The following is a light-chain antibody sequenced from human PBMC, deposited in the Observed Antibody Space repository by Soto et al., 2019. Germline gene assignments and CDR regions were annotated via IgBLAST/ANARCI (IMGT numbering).Light chain of an antibody. J-gene: IGKJ1*01. Sequence: DIQMTQSPSSLSASVGDRVTITCRASQSISSYLNWYQQKPGKAPKLLIYAASSLQSGVPSRFSGSGSGTDFTLTISSLQPDDFATYYCQQSYSILWTFGQGTKVDIK. CDR3: QQSYSILWT. V-gene: IGKV1-39*01. CDR2: AAS. CDR1: QSISSY.